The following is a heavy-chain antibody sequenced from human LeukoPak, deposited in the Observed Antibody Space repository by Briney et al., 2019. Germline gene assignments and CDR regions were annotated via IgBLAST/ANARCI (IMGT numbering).Heavy chain of an antibody. CDR2: IYYSGST. V-gene: IGHV4-39*01. J-gene: IGHJ4*02. CDR3: ARQFLVGATLSYFDS. CDR1: GGSISSSSYY. Sequence: AETLSLTCTVSGGSISSSSYYWGWIRQPPGKGLEWIGSIYYSGSTYYNPSIKRRVTISVDTSKNQFSRKLSSVTAADTAVYYCARQFLVGATLSYFDSCGEGDLVTVS. D-gene: IGHD1-26*01.